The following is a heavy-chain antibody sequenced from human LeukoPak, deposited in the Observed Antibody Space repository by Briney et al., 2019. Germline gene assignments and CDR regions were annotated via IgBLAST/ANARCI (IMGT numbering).Heavy chain of an antibody. D-gene: IGHD6-13*01. J-gene: IGHJ4*02. Sequence: PSETLSLTCSVSGGSISSSSYYWGWIRQPPGKGLEWIGSIYYRGSTYYNPSLKSRVTISVDTSKNQFSLNLSSVTAADTAVYYCARHGGIAAAGTCFDYWGQGTLVTVSS. CDR2: IYYRGST. V-gene: IGHV4-39*01. CDR1: GGSISSSSYY. CDR3: ARHGGIAAAGTCFDY.